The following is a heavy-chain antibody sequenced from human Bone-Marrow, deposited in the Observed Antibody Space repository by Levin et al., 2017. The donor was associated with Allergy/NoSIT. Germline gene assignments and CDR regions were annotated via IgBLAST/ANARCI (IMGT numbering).Heavy chain of an antibody. V-gene: IGHV3-53*01. J-gene: IGHJ6*02. Sequence: GESLKISCAASGFSVSLKFMTWVRQAPGKGLEWVSVLNSGGGTIYADSVKGRFTVSRDNSKNTLYLQLNSLRADDTAVYYCATSTVNNYYYYHGLDVWGQGTTVTVSS. CDR3: ATSTVNNYYYYHGLDV. CDR2: LNSGGGT. D-gene: IGHD1/OR15-1a*01. CDR1: GFSVSLKF.